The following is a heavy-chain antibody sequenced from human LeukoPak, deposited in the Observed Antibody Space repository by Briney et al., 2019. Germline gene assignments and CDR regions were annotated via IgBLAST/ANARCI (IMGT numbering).Heavy chain of an antibody. J-gene: IGHJ4*02. CDR3: ARVAPIYSSSLYYLDC. D-gene: IGHD6-13*01. CDR2: IWYDGGNK. V-gene: IGHV3-33*01. Sequence: QSGGSLRLSCAASGFTFSSHVMHWVRQAAGKGLEWVAVIWYDGGNKYYADSVKGRFTISRDNSKNTLYLQMNSLRAEDTAVYYCARVAPIYSSSLYYLDCWGQGTLVTVSS. CDR1: GFTFSSHV.